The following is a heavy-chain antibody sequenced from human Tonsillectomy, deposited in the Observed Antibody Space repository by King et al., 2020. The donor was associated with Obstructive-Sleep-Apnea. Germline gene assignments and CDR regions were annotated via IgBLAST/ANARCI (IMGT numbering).Heavy chain of an antibody. Sequence: DVQLVESGGALVQPGRSLRLSCVASGFTFDEYAMYWVRQAPGKGLEWVSGITWNSGSIGYADSVKGRFTISRDNARKSLYLQMNSLSAEDTALYYCAKDVDIYGAGGYGMDVWGQGTTVTVSS. CDR3: AKDVDIYGAGGYGMDV. D-gene: IGHD3-9*01. V-gene: IGHV3-9*01. J-gene: IGHJ6*02. CDR1: GFTFDEYA. CDR2: ITWNSGSI.